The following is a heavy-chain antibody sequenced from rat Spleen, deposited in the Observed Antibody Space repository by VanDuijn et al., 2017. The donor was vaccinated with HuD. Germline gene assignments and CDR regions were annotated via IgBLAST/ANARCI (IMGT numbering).Heavy chain of an antibody. J-gene: IGHJ1*01. D-gene: IGHD1-6*01. Sequence: EVQLVESGGGLVQPGRSLKLSCVASGFTFKNYWMTWIRQAPGKGLEWVASITNTGGGTYYLDSVKDRFTISRDNAKSTLYLQMNSLRSEDTATYYGTRKYTTDYYWYFDFWGPGTMVTVSS. V-gene: IGHV5-31*01. CDR2: ITNTGGGT. CDR3: TRKYTTDYYWYFDF. CDR1: GFTFKNYW.